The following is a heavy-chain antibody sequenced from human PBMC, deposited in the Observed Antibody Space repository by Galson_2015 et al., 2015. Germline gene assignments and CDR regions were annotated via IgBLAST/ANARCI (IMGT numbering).Heavy chain of an antibody. CDR1: GFTFSSYG. Sequence: SLRLSCAASGFTFSSYGMHWDRQAPGNGLEWVAVIWHDGSNKHYADSVKGRFTISRDNSKNTLYLQMNSLRAEDTAVYYCARDLACSGGSCYLFDNWGQGTLVTVSS. CDR3: ARDLACSGGSCYLFDN. J-gene: IGHJ4*02. CDR2: IWHDGSNK. V-gene: IGHV3-33*01. D-gene: IGHD2-15*01.